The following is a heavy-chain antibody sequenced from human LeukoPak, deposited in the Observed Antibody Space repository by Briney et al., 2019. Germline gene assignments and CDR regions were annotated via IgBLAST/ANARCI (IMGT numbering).Heavy chain of an antibody. CDR3: ARDLSGVTGYTYGRGIDY. CDR2: IYSGGST. D-gene: IGHD5-18*01. Sequence: GGSLRLSCAASGFTVSSNYMSWVRQAPGKGLEWVSVIYSGGSTYYADSVKGRFTISRDNSKNTLYLQMNSLRAEDTAVYYCARDLSGVTGYTYGRGIDYWGQGTLVTVSS. CDR1: GFTVSSNY. V-gene: IGHV3-53*01. J-gene: IGHJ4*02.